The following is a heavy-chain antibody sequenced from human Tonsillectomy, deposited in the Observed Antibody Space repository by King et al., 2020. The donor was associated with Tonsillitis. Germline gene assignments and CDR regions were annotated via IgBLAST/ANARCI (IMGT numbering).Heavy chain of an antibody. Sequence: VQLVESGGGVVQPGRSLRLSCAASGFTFSTYSMHWVRQAPGKGLEWFAVISSDGSSEYYGDSVKGRFSISRDNSNNTLYLQMNSLRVEDTAVYYCARVERPYYYYSSGYYYFYYWGQGTLVTVSS. D-gene: IGHD3-22*01. CDR1: GFTFSTYS. J-gene: IGHJ4*02. CDR2: ISSDGSSE. CDR3: ARVERPYYYYSSGYYYFYY. V-gene: IGHV3-30-3*01.